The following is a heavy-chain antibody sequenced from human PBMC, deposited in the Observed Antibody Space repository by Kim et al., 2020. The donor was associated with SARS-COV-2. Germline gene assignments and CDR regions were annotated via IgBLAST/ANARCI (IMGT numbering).Heavy chain of an antibody. CDR3: AKEVRVTTQTTVGDVFDS. D-gene: IGHD4-17*01. J-gene: IGHJ4*02. Sequence: GGSLRLSCVASGFTFTTYTMNWVRQAPGKGLEWVSGISGVVGSTYYADSVKGRFTISRDSSKNTLYLQMNSLRVEDTAVYYCAKEVRVTTQTTVGDVFDSWGQGTLVTVSS. CDR1: GFTFTTYT. CDR2: ISGVVGST. V-gene: IGHV3-23*01.